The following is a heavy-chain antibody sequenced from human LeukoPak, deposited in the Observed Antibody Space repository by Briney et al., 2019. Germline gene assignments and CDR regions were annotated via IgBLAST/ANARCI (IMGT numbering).Heavy chain of an antibody. CDR2: VYYTGST. Sequence: SETVSLTCSVSGGSISSYYWSWIRQPPGKGLGWIGYVYYTGSTNYNPSLKSRVTMFEDKSKNQFSLRLYSVTVADTAVYYCARHFAYSSSSYFDYWGQGSLVTVSS. V-gene: IGHV4-59*08. CDR3: ARHFAYSSSSYFDY. D-gene: IGHD6-6*01. J-gene: IGHJ4*02. CDR1: GGSISSYY.